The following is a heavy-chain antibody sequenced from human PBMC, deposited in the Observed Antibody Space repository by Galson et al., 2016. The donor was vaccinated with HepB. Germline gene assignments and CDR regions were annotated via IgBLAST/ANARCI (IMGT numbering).Heavy chain of an antibody. CDR1: GFLFSAYS. V-gene: IGHV3-48*02. CDR2: ISPTSKTV. D-gene: IGHD1-7*01. J-gene: IGHJ6*02. Sequence: SLRLSCAASGFLFSAYSFNWVRQAPGKGLEWVSYISPTSKTVHYADSVRGRFTISRDNGNNSLYLEMNGLRDEDTAVYYCAREWTWNYGDYYFGLDVWGLGTPVSVSS. CDR3: AREWTWNYGDYYFGLDV.